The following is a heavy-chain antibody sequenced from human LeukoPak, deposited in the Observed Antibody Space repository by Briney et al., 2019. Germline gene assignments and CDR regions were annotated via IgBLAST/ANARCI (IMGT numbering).Heavy chain of an antibody. V-gene: IGHV7-4-1*02. J-gene: IGHJ5*02. Sequence: ASVKVSCKASGYTFTSYAMNWVRQAPGQGLEWMGWINTNTGNPTYAQGFTGRFVFSLDTSVSTAYLQISSLKAEDTAVYYCARGETVVTLSGGWFDPWGQGTLVTVSS. CDR3: ARGETVVTLSGGWFDP. CDR1: GYTFTSYA. D-gene: IGHD4-23*01. CDR2: INTNTGNP.